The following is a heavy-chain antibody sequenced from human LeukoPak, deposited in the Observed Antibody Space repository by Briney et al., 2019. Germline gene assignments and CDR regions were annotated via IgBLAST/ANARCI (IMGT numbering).Heavy chain of an antibody. Sequence: PGGSLRLSCAASGFTFSTYSMNWVRQAPGQGLEWVSSISSSGNSMYYADSVKGRFTISRDNAKNSLYLQMHSLRAEDTAVYYCASVMEVGIWLFDYWGQGTLVTVSS. V-gene: IGHV3-21*01. D-gene: IGHD3-9*01. CDR3: ASVMEVGIWLFDY. J-gene: IGHJ4*02. CDR1: GFTFSTYS. CDR2: ISSSGNSM.